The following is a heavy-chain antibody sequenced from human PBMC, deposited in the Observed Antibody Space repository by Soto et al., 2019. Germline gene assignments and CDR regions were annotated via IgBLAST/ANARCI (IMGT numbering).Heavy chain of an antibody. CDR3: ARGGYDILTGYFDY. D-gene: IGHD3-9*01. J-gene: IGHJ4*02. CDR1: GGTFSSYT. V-gene: IGHV1-69*02. Sequence: GASVKVSCKASGGTFSSYTISWVRQAPGQGLEWMGRIIPILGIANYAQKFQGRVTITADKSTSTAYMELSSLRSEDMAVYYCARGGYDILTGYFDYWGQGTLVTVSS. CDR2: IIPILGIA.